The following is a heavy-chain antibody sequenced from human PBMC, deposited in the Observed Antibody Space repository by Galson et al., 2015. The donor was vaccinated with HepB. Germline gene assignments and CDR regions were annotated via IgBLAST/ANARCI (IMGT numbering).Heavy chain of an antibody. D-gene: IGHD2-15*01. CDR1: GLTFNYSV. Sequence: SVKVSCKASGLTFNYSVVQWVRQARGQPLEWVGWIVVGSGKTNYAQKLQERVTINRDLSTSTAYMELSGLRSDDTAVYYCVRGSTLRLGFCSAGSCYSDYWGQGTLVTVSS. V-gene: IGHV1-58*01. CDR3: VRGSTLRLGFCSAGSCYSDY. CDR2: IVVGSGKT. J-gene: IGHJ4*02.